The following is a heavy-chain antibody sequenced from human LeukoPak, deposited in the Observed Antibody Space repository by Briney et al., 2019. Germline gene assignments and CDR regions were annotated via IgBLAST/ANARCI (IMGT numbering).Heavy chain of an antibody. CDR3: ARDKDYLNAFDI. D-gene: IGHD3-10*01. V-gene: IGHV3-53*01. J-gene: IGHJ3*02. Sequence: GGSLRLSCAASGFTFSDYYMSWVRQAPGKGLEWVSVIYSGGSTYYADSVKGRFTISRDNSKNTLYLQMNSLRAEDTAVYYCARDKDYLNAFDIWGQGTMVTVSS. CDR2: IYSGGST. CDR1: GFTFSDYY.